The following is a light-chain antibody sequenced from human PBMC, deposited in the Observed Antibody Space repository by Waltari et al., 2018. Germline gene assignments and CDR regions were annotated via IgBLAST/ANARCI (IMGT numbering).Light chain of an antibody. CDR2: YAS. CDR3: QQSRSFPLT. Sequence: EIVLTQSPDFPSVTPQEKVTIPCRASQDISTSLHWYQQKPDQSPKLLIKYASESFSGVPSRFSGSGSGTHFTLTINSLEAEDAATYYCQQSRSFPLTFGGGTKVEIK. CDR1: QDISTS. V-gene: IGKV6-21*01. J-gene: IGKJ4*01.